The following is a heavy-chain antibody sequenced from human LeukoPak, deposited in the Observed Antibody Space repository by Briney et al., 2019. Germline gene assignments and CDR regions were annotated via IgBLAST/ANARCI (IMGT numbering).Heavy chain of an antibody. CDR2: IYPGDSDT. CDR3: ARGGFGGLERNWFDP. Sequence: GESLKISCKGSGYNFTSYWIAWVRQMPGKGLEWMGIIYPGDSDTRYSPSFQGQVTISADKSISTAYLQWSSLKASDTAMYYCARGGFGGLERNWFDPWGQGTLVTVSS. J-gene: IGHJ5*02. CDR1: GYNFTSYW. V-gene: IGHV5-51*01. D-gene: IGHD3-16*01.